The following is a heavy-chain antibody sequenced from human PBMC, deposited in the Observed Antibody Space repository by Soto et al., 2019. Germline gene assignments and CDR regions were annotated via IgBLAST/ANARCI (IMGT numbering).Heavy chain of an antibody. CDR1: GFTFSSYA. Sequence: EVQLLESGGGLVQPGGSLRLSCAASGFTFSSYAMSWVRQAPGKGLEWVSAISGSGGSTYYAGSVKGRFTISRDNSKNTLYLQMNSLRAEDTAVYYCAKDRIIQGRYYMDVWGKGTTVTVSS. CDR3: AKDRIIQGRYYMDV. J-gene: IGHJ6*03. V-gene: IGHV3-23*01. D-gene: IGHD3-10*01. CDR2: ISGSGGST.